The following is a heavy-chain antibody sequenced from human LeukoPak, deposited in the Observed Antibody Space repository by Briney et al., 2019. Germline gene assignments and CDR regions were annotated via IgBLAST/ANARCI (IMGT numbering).Heavy chain of an antibody. CDR2: INHSGST. D-gene: IGHD3-22*01. CDR1: GGSFSGYY. Sequence: SETLSLTCAVYGGSFSGYYWSWIRQPPGKGLEWIGEINHSGSTNYNPSLKSRVTISVDTSKNQFSLKLSSVTAADTAVYYCARMKPSRLVKWAYDSGNRGAFDIWGQGTMVTVSS. V-gene: IGHV4-34*01. CDR3: ARMKPSRLVKWAYDSGNRGAFDI. J-gene: IGHJ3*02.